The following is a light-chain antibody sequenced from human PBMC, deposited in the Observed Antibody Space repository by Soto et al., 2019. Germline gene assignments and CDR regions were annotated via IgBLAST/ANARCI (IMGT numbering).Light chain of an antibody. CDR1: QRVSSSY. Sequence: EIVLTQSPGTLSLSPGERATLSCRASQRVSSSYLAWYQQTPGQAPRLLIYGASSRATGIPDRFSGSGSGTDFTLTIRRLEPEDFAVYYCQQYGTSPLTFGGGTKVDIK. CDR2: GAS. V-gene: IGKV3-20*01. J-gene: IGKJ4*01. CDR3: QQYGTSPLT.